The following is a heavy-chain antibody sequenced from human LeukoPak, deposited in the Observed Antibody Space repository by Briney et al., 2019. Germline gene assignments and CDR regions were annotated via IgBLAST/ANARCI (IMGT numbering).Heavy chain of an antibody. V-gene: IGHV3-7*01. J-gene: IGHJ4*02. Sequence: QSGGSLRLSCVASGFTFSSYEMNWVRQAPGKRLEWVANIKQDGSEKYYVDSVKGRFTISRDNANNSLYLQMNSLRAEDTAVYYCARGRGGLLWFGEFNSWGQGTLVTVSS. CDR1: GFTFSSYE. D-gene: IGHD3-10*01. CDR3: ARGRGGLLWFGEFNS. CDR2: IKQDGSEK.